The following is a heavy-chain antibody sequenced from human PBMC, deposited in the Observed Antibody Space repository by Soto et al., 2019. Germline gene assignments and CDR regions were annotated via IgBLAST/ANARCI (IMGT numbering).Heavy chain of an antibody. J-gene: IGHJ6*02. CDR3: AKDEVTAPGGMDV. D-gene: IGHD2-21*02. CDR2: ISGYNGNT. Sequence: VSVKVDCKGSGYTFSSCGMSWVRKATGQGLEWMGRISGYNGNTKYAEKVQGRVTMTTDTSTSTAYMELRSLRSDDTAVYYCAKDEVTAPGGMDVWAQGTTLTVSS. V-gene: IGHV1-18*01. CDR1: GYTFSSCG.